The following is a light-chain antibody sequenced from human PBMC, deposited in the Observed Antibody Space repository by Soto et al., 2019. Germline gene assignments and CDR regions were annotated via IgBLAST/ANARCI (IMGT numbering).Light chain of an antibody. CDR2: GAS. V-gene: IGKV3-20*01. Sequence: LTHAPSTLSFPLGQRATPSCRASKRVSSDSLAWYQHKLGQAPRLLIYGASTRATGIPDRFSGSGSGTDFTLTISRLEPEDCAVFYCQQWGSSTQTFGQWTKVDNK. CDR1: KRVSSDS. CDR3: QQWGSSTQT. J-gene: IGKJ1*01.